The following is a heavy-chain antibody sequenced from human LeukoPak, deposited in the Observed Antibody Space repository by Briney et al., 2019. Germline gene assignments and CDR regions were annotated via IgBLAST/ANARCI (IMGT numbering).Heavy chain of an antibody. CDR2: ISYDGSNK. Sequence: PGRSLRLSCAAYGFTFSSYGMHWVRQAPGKGLEWVAVISYDGSNKYYADSVKGRFTVSRDNSKNTLFLQMNILRPDDAAVYYCARNIAVSGIDYWGQGTLVTVSS. CDR3: ARNIAVSGIDY. D-gene: IGHD6-19*01. J-gene: IGHJ4*02. V-gene: IGHV3-30*03. CDR1: GFTFSSYG.